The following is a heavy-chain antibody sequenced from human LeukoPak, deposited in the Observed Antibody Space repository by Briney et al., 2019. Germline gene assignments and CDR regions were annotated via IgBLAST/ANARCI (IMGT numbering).Heavy chain of an antibody. J-gene: IGHJ4*02. V-gene: IGHV3-30*18. D-gene: IGHD1-14*01. CDR1: GFTFSSYG. CDR2: ITYDGSNK. Sequence: PGRSLRLSCAASGFTFSSYGMHWVRQAPGKGLQWVSAITYDGSNKYYTNSVKGRFTISRDNSKNTLYLQMNSLRAEDTAVYYGEKGQPGGTQIASWAPYYFDYWGQGTLVTVSS. CDR3: EKGQPGGTQIASWAPYYFDY.